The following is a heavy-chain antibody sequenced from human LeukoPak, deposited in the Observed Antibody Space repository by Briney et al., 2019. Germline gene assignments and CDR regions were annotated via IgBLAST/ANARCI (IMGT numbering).Heavy chain of an antibody. CDR3: ARDYYGSGSYYPGTFDY. J-gene: IGHJ4*02. D-gene: IGHD3-10*01. CDR1: GFTFSSYS. V-gene: IGHV3-21*01. CDR2: ISSSSSYI. Sequence: GGSLRLSCAASGFTFSSYSMNWVRQPPGKGLEWVSSISSSSSYIYYADSVKGRFTISRDNAKNSLYLQMNSLRAEDTAVYYCARDYYGSGSYYPGTFDYWGQGTLVTVSS.